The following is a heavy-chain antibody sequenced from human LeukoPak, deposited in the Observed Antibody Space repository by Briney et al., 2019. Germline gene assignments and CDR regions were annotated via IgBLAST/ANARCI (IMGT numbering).Heavy chain of an antibody. V-gene: IGHV1-2*02. CDR2: INPSSGDT. J-gene: IGHJ4*02. CDR1: GYTFTGYY. D-gene: IGHD2-2*01. CDR3: ARDVGEYCSSINCHASDY. Sequence: ASVKVSCKASGYTFTGYYMHWVRQAPGQGLEWMGWINPSSGDTNYAQKFHGRVTMTRDTSISTVYMELSRLRSDDTAVYYCARDVGEYCSSINCHASDYWGQGTLVTVSS.